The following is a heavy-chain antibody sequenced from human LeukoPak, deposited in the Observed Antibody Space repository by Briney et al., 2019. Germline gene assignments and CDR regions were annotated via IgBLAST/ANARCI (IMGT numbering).Heavy chain of an antibody. V-gene: IGHV3-23*01. J-gene: IGHJ3*01. CDR1: GFTFSSYA. CDR3: AKEHPARTISFDV. CDR2: IRGSGGIT. D-gene: IGHD2-8*01. Sequence: HPGGSLRLSCAASGFTFSSYAMSWVRQAPGKGLEWVSAIRGSGGITYYADSVKGRFTISRDNSKNTLYLQMNSLRAEDTAVYFCAKEHPARTISFDVWGQETMVTVSS.